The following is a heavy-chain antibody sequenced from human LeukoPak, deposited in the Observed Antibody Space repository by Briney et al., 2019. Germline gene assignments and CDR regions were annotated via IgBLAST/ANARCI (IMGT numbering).Heavy chain of an antibody. V-gene: IGHV1-69*05. J-gene: IGHJ4*02. Sequence: SVKVSCKASGGTFSSYAISWVRQAPGQGLEWMGGIIPIFGTANYAHKFQGRVTMTRDPSTSTAYLDLRSLRSDDTAVYYCARDGDYGTGSYYRGCIDSWGQGTPVTVSP. CDR3: ARDGDYGTGSYYRGCIDS. D-gene: IGHD3-10*01. CDR1: GGTFSSYA. CDR2: IIPIFGTA.